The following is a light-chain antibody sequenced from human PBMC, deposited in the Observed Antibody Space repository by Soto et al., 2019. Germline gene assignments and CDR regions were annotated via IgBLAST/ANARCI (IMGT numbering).Light chain of an antibody. CDR2: QVT. CDR1: SSDIGGYYY. Sequence: QSVLTQPASVSGSPGQSITISCTGTSSDIGGYYYVSWYQHRPGKAPKLLIYQVTNRTSRVSNRFSGSKSGNTASLTISGLQADDEADYYCTSYSSSDIFYVFGTGTKGTVL. J-gene: IGLJ1*01. V-gene: IGLV2-14*01. CDR3: TSYSSSDIFYV.